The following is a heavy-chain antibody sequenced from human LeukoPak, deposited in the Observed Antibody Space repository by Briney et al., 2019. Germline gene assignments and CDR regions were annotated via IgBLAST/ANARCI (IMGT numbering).Heavy chain of an antibody. J-gene: IGHJ4*02. V-gene: IGHV1-69*13. CDR3: ARDMRKGLTTSGY. Sequence: RASVKVSCKASGDTFSSYAISWVRQAPGQGLEWMGGIIPIFGTPNYAQKFQGRVTITADESTSTAYMELSSLRSEDTAVYYCARDMRKGLTTSGYWGQGTLVTVSS. CDR1: GDTFSSYA. CDR2: IIPIFGTP. D-gene: IGHD4-11*01.